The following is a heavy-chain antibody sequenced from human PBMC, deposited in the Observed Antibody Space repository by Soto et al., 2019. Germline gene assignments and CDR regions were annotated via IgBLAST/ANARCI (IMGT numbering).Heavy chain of an antibody. D-gene: IGHD6-19*01. CDR3: ARDLAVAGQFDY. CDR1: GYTFGTYD. V-gene: IGHV1-8*01. J-gene: IGHJ4*02. Sequence: ASVKVSCKASGYTFGTYDINWVRQAAGQGLEWLGWANPSSGNTDYAQKFQGRVTMTRDTSTSTAYMELRSLRSDDTAVYYCARDLAVAGQFDYWGQGTLVTVSS. CDR2: ANPSSGNT.